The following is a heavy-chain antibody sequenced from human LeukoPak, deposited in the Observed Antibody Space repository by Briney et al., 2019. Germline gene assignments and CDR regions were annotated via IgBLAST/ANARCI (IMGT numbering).Heavy chain of an antibody. Sequence: PGGSLRLSCAASGFTFSSYSMNWVRQAPGKGLEWVSSISSSSSYIYYADSVKGRFTISRDNAKNSLYLQMNSLRAEDTAVYYCAKDLYMSTMIVVVMDYWGQGTLVTVSS. J-gene: IGHJ4*02. CDR2: ISSSSSYI. CDR3: AKDLYMSTMIVVVMDY. CDR1: GFTFSSYS. V-gene: IGHV3-21*04. D-gene: IGHD3-22*01.